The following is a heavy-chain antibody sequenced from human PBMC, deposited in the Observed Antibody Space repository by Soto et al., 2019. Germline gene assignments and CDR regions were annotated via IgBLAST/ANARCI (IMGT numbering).Heavy chain of an antibody. D-gene: IGHD1-1*01. CDR1: GYSFTIYW. CDR3: ARQNWNYDYYYGMDV. CDR2: IYPGDSDT. Sequence: PGESLKISCNGSGYSFTIYWIGWVRQMPGKGLEWMGIIYPGDSDTRYSPSFQGQVTISADKSISTAYLQWSSLKASDTAMYYCARQNWNYDYYYGMDVWGQGTTVTVSS. V-gene: IGHV5-51*01. J-gene: IGHJ6*02.